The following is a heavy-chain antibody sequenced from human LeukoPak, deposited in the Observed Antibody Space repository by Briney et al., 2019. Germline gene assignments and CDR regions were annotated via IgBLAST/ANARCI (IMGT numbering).Heavy chain of an antibody. J-gene: IGHJ4*02. CDR1: GYTFTSYY. D-gene: IGHD3-10*01. CDR3: ARGGWDGSGSYYRYFDY. V-gene: IGHV1-46*01. Sequence: ASVKVSCKSSGYTFTSYYMHWVRQAPGQGLEWMGIINPSGGSTSYAQKFQGRVTMTRDTSTSTVYMELSSLRSEDTAVFYCARGGWDGSGSYYRYFDYWGQGTLVTVSS. CDR2: INPSGGST.